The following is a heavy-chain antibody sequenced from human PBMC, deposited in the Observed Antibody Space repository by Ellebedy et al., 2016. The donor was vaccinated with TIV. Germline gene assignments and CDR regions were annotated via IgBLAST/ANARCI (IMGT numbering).Heavy chain of an antibody. Sequence: GESLKISCAASGFTFSSYWMSWVRQAPGKGLEWVANIKQDGSEKYYVDSVKGRFTISRDNAKNSLFLQVSSLRAEDTAVYHCARSGGRYSGYAYWGQGTLVTVSS. J-gene: IGHJ4*02. CDR2: IKQDGSEK. CDR3: ARSGGRYSGYAY. V-gene: IGHV3-7*03. D-gene: IGHD5-12*01. CDR1: GFTFSSYW.